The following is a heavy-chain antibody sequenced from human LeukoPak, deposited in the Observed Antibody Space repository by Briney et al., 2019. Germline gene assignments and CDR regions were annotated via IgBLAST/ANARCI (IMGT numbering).Heavy chain of an antibody. Sequence: GALRLSCAASGFIFSNYEMNWVRQAPGKGLEWVSYISSSGSTIYYADSVKGRFTISRDNAKNSLYLQMNSLRAEDTALYYCARESERGMGYWGQGSLVTVSS. J-gene: IGHJ4*02. CDR2: ISSSGSTI. D-gene: IGHD3-16*01. V-gene: IGHV3-48*03. CDR3: ARESERGMGY. CDR1: GFIFSNYE.